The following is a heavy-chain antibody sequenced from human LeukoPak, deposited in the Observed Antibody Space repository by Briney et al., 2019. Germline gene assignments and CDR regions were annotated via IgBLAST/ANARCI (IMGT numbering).Heavy chain of an antibody. CDR2: INQDGTEK. CDR1: GFTFTTYW. CDR3: AKGQIGYYYYMDV. Sequence: PGGSLRLSCAASGFTFTTYWMSWVRQAPGKGLEWVANINQDGTEKFYVDSVKGRFTISRDNSKNTLYLQMNSLRAEDTAVYYCAKGQIGYYYYMDVWGKGTTVTVSS. V-gene: IGHV3-7*01. J-gene: IGHJ6*03.